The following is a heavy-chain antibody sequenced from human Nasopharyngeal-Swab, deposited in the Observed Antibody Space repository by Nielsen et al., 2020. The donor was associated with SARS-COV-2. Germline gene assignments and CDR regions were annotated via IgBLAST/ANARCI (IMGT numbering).Heavy chain of an antibody. CDR1: GYSFNSYW. CDR2: IYPGDSDT. Sequence: GESLKISCKGSGYSFNSYWIGWVRQMPGKGLEWMGIIYPGDSDTRYSPSFQGQVTISADKSISTAYLQWSSLKASDTAMYYCARQLWLVDYYYGMDVWGQGTTVTVSS. V-gene: IGHV5-51*01. CDR3: ARQLWLVDYYYGMDV. D-gene: IGHD5-18*01. J-gene: IGHJ6*02.